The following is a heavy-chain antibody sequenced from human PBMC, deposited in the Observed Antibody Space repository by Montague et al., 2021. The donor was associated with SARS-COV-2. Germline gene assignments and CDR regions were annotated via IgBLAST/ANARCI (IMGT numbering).Heavy chain of an antibody. Sequence: RSLSLAASGFTFSSYSMNWVRQAPGKGLEWVSYISSSSSTIYYADSVKGRFTISRDSAKNSLYLQMNSLRAEDTAVYYCTKDPHYDFWSGYYFDYWGQGTLVTVSS. V-gene: IGHV3-48*04. CDR2: ISSSSSTI. CDR3: TKDPHYDFWSGYYFDY. D-gene: IGHD3-3*01. CDR1: GFTFSSYS. J-gene: IGHJ4*02.